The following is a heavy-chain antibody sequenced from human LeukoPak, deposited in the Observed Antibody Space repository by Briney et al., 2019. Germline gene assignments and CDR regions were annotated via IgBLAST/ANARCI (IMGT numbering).Heavy chain of an antibody. CDR3: ATDYYDSSGYYTGTY. CDR1: GFTFSGYW. D-gene: IGHD3-22*01. J-gene: IGHJ4*02. CDR2: IKKEGSEK. Sequence: GGSLRLSCAASGFTFSGYWMNWVRQAPGKGLEWVANIKKEGSEKYYVDSVKGRFTISRDNAKNSLYPQMNSLRADDTAVYYCATDYYDSSGYYTGTYWGQGTLVTVSS. V-gene: IGHV3-7*03.